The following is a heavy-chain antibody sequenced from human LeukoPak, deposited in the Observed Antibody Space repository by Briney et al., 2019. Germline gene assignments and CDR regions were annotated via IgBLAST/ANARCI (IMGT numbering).Heavy chain of an antibody. V-gene: IGHV3-48*01. CDR3: ASLPWIQLWFVAY. J-gene: IGHJ4*02. D-gene: IGHD5-18*01. Sequence: GRSLRLSCASSGFTFSSYSMNGVRRAPGKGREGGSYISSRSSTIYYADSVKGRFTISRDNAKNSLYLQMDSLRAEDTAVYYCASLPWIQLWFVAYWGQGTLVTVSS. CDR2: ISSRSSTI. CDR1: GFTFSSYS.